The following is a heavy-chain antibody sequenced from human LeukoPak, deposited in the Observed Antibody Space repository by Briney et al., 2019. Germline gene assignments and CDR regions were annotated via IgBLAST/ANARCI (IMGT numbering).Heavy chain of an antibody. CDR1: GFTFRSYW. V-gene: IGHV3-23*01. D-gene: IGHD6-6*01. Sequence: PGGSLRLSCAASGFTFRSYWMHWVRQAPGKGLEWVSAISGSGGSTYYADSVKGRFTISRDNSKNTLYLQMNSLRAEDTAVYYCAKLFYSSSAGDAFDIWGQGTMVTVSS. CDR2: ISGSGGST. CDR3: AKLFYSSSAGDAFDI. J-gene: IGHJ3*02.